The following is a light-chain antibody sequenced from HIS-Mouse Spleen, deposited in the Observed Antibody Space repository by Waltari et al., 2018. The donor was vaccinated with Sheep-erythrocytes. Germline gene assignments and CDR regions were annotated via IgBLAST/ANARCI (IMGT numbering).Light chain of an antibody. CDR3: SLYTSSSTLV. CDR2: EVS. J-gene: IGLJ2*01. V-gene: IGLV2-18*01. CDR1: SSDVGSYNR. Sequence: QSALTQPPSVSGSPGQSVTISCTGTSSDVGSYNRVSWYQQPPGTAPKLMIYEVSKRPSGVPERLSGSKSGNTASLTISGLQAEDEADYYCSLYTSSSTLVFGGGTKLTVL.